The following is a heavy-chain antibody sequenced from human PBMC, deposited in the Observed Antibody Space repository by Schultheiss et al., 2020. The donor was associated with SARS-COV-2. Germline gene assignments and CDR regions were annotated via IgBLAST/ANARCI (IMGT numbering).Heavy chain of an antibody. V-gene: IGHV3-21*01. J-gene: IGHJ4*02. CDR1: GFTFGTYN. CDR3: ARTTALGSIAALGY. CDR2: IRSSGRDI. Sequence: GGSLRLSCAASGFTFGTYNMHWVRQAPGKGLEFVASIRSSGRDIYYADSMQGRFTVSRDNANNSLYLQMHSLRAEDTAVYYCARTTALGSIAALGYWGQGTLVTVSS. D-gene: IGHD6-13*01.